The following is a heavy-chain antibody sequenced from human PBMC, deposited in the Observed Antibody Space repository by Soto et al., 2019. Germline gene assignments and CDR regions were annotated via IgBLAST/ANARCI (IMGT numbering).Heavy chain of an antibody. V-gene: IGHV3-30*18. Sequence: GGSLRLSCAASGFTFSSYGMHWVRQAPGKGLEWVAVISYDGSNKYYAGSVKGRFTISRDNSKNTLYLQMNSLRAEDTAVYYCAKDSREAYDLHYYYGMDVWGQGTTVTVSS. J-gene: IGHJ6*02. D-gene: IGHD3-3*01. CDR2: ISYDGSNK. CDR1: GFTFSSYG. CDR3: AKDSREAYDLHYYYGMDV.